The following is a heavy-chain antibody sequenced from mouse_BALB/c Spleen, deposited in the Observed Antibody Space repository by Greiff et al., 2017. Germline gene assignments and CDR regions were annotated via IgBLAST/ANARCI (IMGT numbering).Heavy chain of an antibody. CDR2: ISDGGSYT. CDR1: GFTFSDYY. J-gene: IGHJ4*01. CDR3: ARGYDGYHKAMDY. V-gene: IGHV5-4*02. D-gene: IGHD2-3*01. Sequence: DVQLVVSGGGLVKPGGSLKLSCAASGFTFSDYYMYWVRQTPEKRLEWVATISDGGSYTYYPDSVKGRFTISRDNAKNNLYLQMSSLKSEDTAMYYCARGYDGYHKAMDYWGQGTSVTVSS.